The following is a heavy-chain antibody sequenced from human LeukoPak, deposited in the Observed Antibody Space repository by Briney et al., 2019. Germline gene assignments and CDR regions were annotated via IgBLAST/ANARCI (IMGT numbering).Heavy chain of an antibody. CDR3: ARQSTIAAARIDP. CDR2: IYYSGSA. D-gene: IGHD6-25*01. Sequence: PSETLSLTCTVSGGSISDSNYYWGWIRQPPGRGLEWIGNIYYSGSAYYRPSLKSRVTVSVDTSKNQFSLKLNSVTAADTAVYYCARQSTIAAARIDPWGQGTLVTVSS. V-gene: IGHV4-39*01. J-gene: IGHJ5*02. CDR1: GGSISDSNYY.